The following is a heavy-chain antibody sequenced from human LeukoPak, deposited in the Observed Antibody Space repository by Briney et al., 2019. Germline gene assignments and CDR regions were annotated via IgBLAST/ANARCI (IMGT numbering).Heavy chain of an antibody. D-gene: IGHD2-2*02. V-gene: IGHV4-30-4*08. CDR1: GGSISSGDYY. CDR2: IYYSGST. CDR3: ARDWNYCSSTSCYTYGFDY. J-gene: IGHJ4*02. Sequence: PLQTLSLTCTVSGGSISSGDYYWSWIRQPPGKGLEWIGYIYYSGSTYYNPSLRSRVTISVDTSKNQFSLKLSSVTAADTAVYYCARDWNYCSSTSCYTYGFDYWGQGTLVTVSS.